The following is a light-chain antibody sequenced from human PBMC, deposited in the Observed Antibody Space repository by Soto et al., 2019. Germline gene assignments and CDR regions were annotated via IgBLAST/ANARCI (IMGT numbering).Light chain of an antibody. J-gene: IGKJ1*01. CDR3: LGWT. CDR1: QSVSSN. CDR2: GAS. V-gene: IGKV3-15*01. Sequence: EIVMTQSPATLSVSPGERATLSCRASQSVSSNLAWYQQKPGQAPRLLIYGASTRATGIPARFSSSGSGTEFTLTISSLQSEDFAVYYCLGWTFGQGTKVDIK.